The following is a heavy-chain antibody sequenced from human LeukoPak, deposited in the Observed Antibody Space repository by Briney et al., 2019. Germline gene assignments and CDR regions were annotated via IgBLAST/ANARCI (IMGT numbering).Heavy chain of an antibody. CDR3: ARHIALHANRDY. CDR1: GGSISSSTYC. CDR2: MYYSGST. V-gene: IGHV4-39*01. D-gene: IGHD3-3*02. J-gene: IGHJ4*02. Sequence: PSETLSLTCTVSGGSISSSTYCWSWVRQPPGKGLEWIGCMYYSGSTYYGSSLKGRVTISLDTPKSQFSLRLNSVTASDTAVYYCARHIALHANRDYWGQGTLVTVSS.